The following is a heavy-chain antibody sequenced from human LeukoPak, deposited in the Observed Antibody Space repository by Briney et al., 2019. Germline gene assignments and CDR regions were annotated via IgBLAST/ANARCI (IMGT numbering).Heavy chain of an antibody. Sequence: GGSLRLSCAASGFTFSSYAMSWVRQAPGKGLEWVSAISGSGGSTYYADSVKGRFTISRYNSKNTLYLQMNSLRAEDTAVYYCAKGYYYASASTPLDYWGQGTLVTVSS. CDR2: ISGSGGST. J-gene: IGHJ4*02. V-gene: IGHV3-23*01. CDR3: AKGYYYASASTPLDY. CDR1: GFTFSSYA. D-gene: IGHD3-10*01.